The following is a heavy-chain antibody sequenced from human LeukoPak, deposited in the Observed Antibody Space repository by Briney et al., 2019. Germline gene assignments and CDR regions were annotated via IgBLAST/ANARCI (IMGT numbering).Heavy chain of an antibody. J-gene: IGHJ6*03. V-gene: IGHV4-59*01. CDR3: ARAPNEKVLNFYYYYYYMDV. CDR1: GGSISSYY. Sequence: KPSETLSLTCTLSGGSISSYYWSWIRQPPGKGLEWIGYIYYSGSTNYNPSLKSRVTISVDTSKNRFSLKLSSVTAADTAVYYCARAPNEKVLNFYYYYYYMDVWGKGTTVTVSS. CDR2: IYYSGST.